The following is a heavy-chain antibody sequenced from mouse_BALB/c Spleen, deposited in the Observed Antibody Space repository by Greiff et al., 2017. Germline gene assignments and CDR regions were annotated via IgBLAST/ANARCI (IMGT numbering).Heavy chain of an antibody. Sequence: EVQLQESGPSLVKPSQTLSLTCSVTGDSITSGYWNWIRKFPGNKLEYMGYISYSGSTYYNPSLKSRISITRDTSKNQYYLQLNSVTTEDTATYYCARYDYDEAAWFAYWGQGTLVTVSA. CDR2: ISYSGST. V-gene: IGHV3-8*02. CDR3: ARYDYDEAAWFAY. CDR1: GDSITSGY. J-gene: IGHJ3*01. D-gene: IGHD2-4*01.